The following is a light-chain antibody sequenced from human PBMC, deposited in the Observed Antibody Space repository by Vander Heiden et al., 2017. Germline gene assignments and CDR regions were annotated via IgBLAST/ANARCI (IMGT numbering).Light chain of an antibody. CDR1: QSIRNK. Sequence: EIVMTQSPATLSVSPGEGATLSCRASQSIRNKLAWYQQKPGQAPRLLIFEASIRATGIPGRFNGSGSGTEFTLAISSLQSEDFTVYYCQQDNDWPLTFGGGTKVEIK. J-gene: IGKJ4*01. V-gene: IGKV3-15*01. CDR3: QQDNDWPLT. CDR2: EAS.